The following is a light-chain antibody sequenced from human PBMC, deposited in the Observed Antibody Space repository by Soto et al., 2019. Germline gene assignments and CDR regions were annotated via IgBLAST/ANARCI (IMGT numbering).Light chain of an antibody. CDR1: SGDVGNFNL. CDR3: CSYVGSTTSYV. J-gene: IGLJ1*01. V-gene: IGLV2-23*02. CDR2: EVN. Sequence: QSALTQPASVSGSPGQSIAISCTGTSGDVGNFNLVSWYQQHPCKAPKLIIYEVNKWPSGVSNRFSGSKSGNTASLTISGLQAEDEADYYCCSYVGSTTSYVFGTGTKLTVL.